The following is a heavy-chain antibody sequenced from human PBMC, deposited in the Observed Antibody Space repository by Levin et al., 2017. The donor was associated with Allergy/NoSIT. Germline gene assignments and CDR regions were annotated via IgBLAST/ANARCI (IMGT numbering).Heavy chain of an antibody. CDR1: GFTFSSYG. Sequence: GGSLRLSCAASGFTFSSYGMHWVRQAPGKELQWVAVIWYDGSYKYYADSVKGRFTISRDNSKKTMYLQMNSLRAEDTATYYCARDPTFDPAMVNRKYYFDYWGRGTLVTVSS. CDR2: IWYDGSYK. CDR3: ARDPTFDPAMVNRKYYFDY. V-gene: IGHV3-33*01. J-gene: IGHJ4*02. D-gene: IGHD5-18*01.